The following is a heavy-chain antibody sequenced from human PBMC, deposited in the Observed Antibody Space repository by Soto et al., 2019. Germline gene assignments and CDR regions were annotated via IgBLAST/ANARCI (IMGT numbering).Heavy chain of an antibody. CDR3: ARGSGNYGH. CDR2: IYHDGST. D-gene: IGHD3-3*01. V-gene: IGHV4-38-2*01. Sequence: SETLSLTCVVSDYSISNGYYWAWIRQPPGKGLEWVGSIYHDGSTYYNPSLKSRLTISVDTSENQFSLKLTSATAADTAVYYCARGSGNYGHWGQGILVTVS. J-gene: IGHJ4*02. CDR1: DYSISNGYY.